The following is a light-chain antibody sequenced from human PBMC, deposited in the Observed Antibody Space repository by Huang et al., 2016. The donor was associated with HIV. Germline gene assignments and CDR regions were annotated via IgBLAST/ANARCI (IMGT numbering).Light chain of an antibody. CDR3: QQYGSSPQP. CDR2: GSS. CDR1: QSVGSNY. V-gene: IGKV3-20*01. J-gene: IGKJ4*01. Sequence: EIMLTQFPGILSLSPGERAARSCRASQSVGSNYLAWYQQKPGQAPRLLIFGSSSQATGIPDRFSGSGSGTDFILTISRLEPEDFAEYYCQQYGSSPQPFGGGTKVDIK.